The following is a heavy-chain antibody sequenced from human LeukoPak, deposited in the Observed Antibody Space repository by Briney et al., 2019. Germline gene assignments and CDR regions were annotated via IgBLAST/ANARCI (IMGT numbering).Heavy chain of an antibody. D-gene: IGHD3-16*01. CDR1: GGSISSSSYY. CDR3: ARHRNDYVWGSSVYFDY. V-gene: IGHV4-39*01. J-gene: IGHJ4*02. CDR2: IYYSGST. Sequence: SETLSLTCTVSGGSISSSSYYWGWIRQPPGKGLEWVGSIYYSGSTYYNPSLKSRVTISVDTSKNQFSLKPSSVTAADTAVYYCARHRNDYVWGSSVYFDYWGQGTLVTVSS.